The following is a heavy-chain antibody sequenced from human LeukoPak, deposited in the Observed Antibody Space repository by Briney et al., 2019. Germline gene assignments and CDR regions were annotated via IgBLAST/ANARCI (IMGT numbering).Heavy chain of an antibody. D-gene: IGHD5-18*01. CDR1: GFTFSSYG. V-gene: IGHV3-30*02. J-gene: IGHJ4*02. CDR3: AKRDTATVTGSLFDY. CDR2: IRYDGSNK. Sequence: PGGSLRLSCAASGFTFSSYGMHWVRQAPGKGLEWVAFIRYDGSNKYYADSVKGRFTISRDNSKNTLYLQMNSLRAEDTAVYYCAKRDTATVTGSLFDYWGQGTLVTVSS.